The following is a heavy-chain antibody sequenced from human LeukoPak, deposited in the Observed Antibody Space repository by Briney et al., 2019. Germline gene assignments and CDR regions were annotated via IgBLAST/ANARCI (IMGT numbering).Heavy chain of an antibody. CDR2: IWYDGSHQ. V-gene: IGHV3-33*01. CDR1: GFTFSSYS. J-gene: IGHJ4*02. D-gene: IGHD2-2*01. Sequence: GKSLRLSCAASGFTFSSYSMQWVRQVPGKGLEWVAFIWYDGSHQYYADSVKGRFTISRDSSKNTLYLQMNSLRVEDTAVYYCARDGCTTTSCSDYWGQGTLVTVSS. CDR3: ARDGCTTTSCSDY.